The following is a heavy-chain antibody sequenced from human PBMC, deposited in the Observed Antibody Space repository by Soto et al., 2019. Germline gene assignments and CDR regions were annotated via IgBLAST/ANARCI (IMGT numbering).Heavy chain of an antibody. CDR2: IKSKTDGGTT. CDR1: GFTFSNAW. D-gene: IGHD3-3*01. J-gene: IGHJ6*03. Sequence: PGGSLRLSCAASGFTFSNAWMSWVRQAPGKGLEWVGRIKSKTDGGTTDYAAPVKGRFTISRDDSKNTLYLQMNSLKTEDTAVYYCTTPYYDFWSGYLPYYYMDVWGKGTTVTVSS. CDR3: TTPYYDFWSGYLPYYYMDV. V-gene: IGHV3-15*01.